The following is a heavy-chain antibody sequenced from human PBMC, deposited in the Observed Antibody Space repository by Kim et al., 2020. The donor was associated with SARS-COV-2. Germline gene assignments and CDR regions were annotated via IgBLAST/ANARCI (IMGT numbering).Heavy chain of an antibody. CDR2: ISGSGGST. CDR3: AKELGYCSSTSCYVGVGDGMDV. Sequence: GGSLRLSCAASGFTFSSYAMSWVRQAPGKGLEWVSAISGSGGSTYYADSVKGRFTISRDNSKNTLYLQMNSLRAEDTAVYYCAKELGYCSSTSCYVGVGDGMDVWGQGTTVTVSS. CDR1: GFTFSSYA. V-gene: IGHV3-23*01. J-gene: IGHJ6*02. D-gene: IGHD2-2*01.